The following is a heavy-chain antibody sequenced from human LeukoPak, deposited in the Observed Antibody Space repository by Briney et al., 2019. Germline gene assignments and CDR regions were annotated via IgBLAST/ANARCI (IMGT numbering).Heavy chain of an antibody. D-gene: IGHD4-17*01. V-gene: IGHV1-69*13. Sequence: SVKVSCKASGGTFSSYAISWVRQAPGQGLEWMGGIIPIFGTANYAQKFQGRVTITADESTSTAYKELSSLRSEDTAVYYCARDPRDYGENYYYYYMDVWGKGTTVTVSS. CDR3: ARDPRDYGENYYYYYMDV. CDR2: IIPIFGTA. CDR1: GGTFSSYA. J-gene: IGHJ6*03.